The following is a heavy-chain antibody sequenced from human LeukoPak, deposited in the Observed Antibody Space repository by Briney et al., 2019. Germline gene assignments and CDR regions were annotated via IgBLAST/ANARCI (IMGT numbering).Heavy chain of an antibody. V-gene: IGHV3-21*04. D-gene: IGHD3-9*01. Sequence: GGSLRLSCAASGFTFSSYSMNWVRQAPGKGLEWVSSISSSSSYIYYADSVKGRFTISRDNAKNSLYLQMNSLRAEDTAVYYCARLIYYDILTGYYNVEDAYYFDYWGQGTLVTVSS. CDR1: GFTFSSYS. CDR2: ISSSSSYI. CDR3: ARLIYYDILTGYYNVEDAYYFDY. J-gene: IGHJ4*02.